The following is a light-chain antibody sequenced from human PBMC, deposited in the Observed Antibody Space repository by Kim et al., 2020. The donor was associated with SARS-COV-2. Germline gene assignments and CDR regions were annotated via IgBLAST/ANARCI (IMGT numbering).Light chain of an antibody. V-gene: IGKV3-20*01. CDR3: QQYGSSPLYT. Sequence: SPGERATHSCRASQSVSNNYLAWYQQKPGQAPRLIIYGASSRATGIPDRFSGSGSGTDFTLTISRLEPEDIAVYYCQQYGSSPLYTFGQGTKLEI. CDR2: GAS. J-gene: IGKJ2*01. CDR1: QSVSNNY.